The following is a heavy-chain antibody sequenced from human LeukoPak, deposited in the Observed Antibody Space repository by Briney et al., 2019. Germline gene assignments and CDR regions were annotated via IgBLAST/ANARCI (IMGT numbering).Heavy chain of an antibody. D-gene: IGHD4/OR15-4a*01. J-gene: IGHJ3*02. Sequence: ASVKVSCKASGYTFTNYHLHWVRQAPGQGLEWMGIINPSGGSTSYAQKFQDRDTMTRDTSTSTVYMELNSLRSEDTAVYYCARATWYGGNPSGAFDIWGQGTVVTVSS. V-gene: IGHV1-46*01. CDR1: GYTFTNYH. CDR3: ARATWYGGNPSGAFDI. CDR2: INPSGGST.